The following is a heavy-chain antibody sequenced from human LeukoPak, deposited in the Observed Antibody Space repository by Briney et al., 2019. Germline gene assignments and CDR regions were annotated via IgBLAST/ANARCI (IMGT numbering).Heavy chain of an antibody. D-gene: IGHD3-22*01. V-gene: IGHV3-23*01. CDR2: ISGSGGST. CDR1: GFTFSSYG. CDR3: ARDLWYYDSSGYPIEDY. J-gene: IGHJ4*02. Sequence: GGTLRLSCAASGFTFSSYGMSWVRQAPGKGLEWVSAISGSGGSTYYADSVKGRFTISRDNSKNTLYLQMNSLRAEDTAVYYCARDLWYYDSSGYPIEDYWGQGTLVTVSS.